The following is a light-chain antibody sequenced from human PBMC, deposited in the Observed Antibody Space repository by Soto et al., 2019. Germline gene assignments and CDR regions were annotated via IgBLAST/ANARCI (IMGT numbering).Light chain of an antibody. V-gene: IGKV3-20*01. CDR2: GAS. CDR3: QQYGVTPPIS. Sequence: EIVLTQSPGTLSLSPGERATLSCRASQIVSSTYLAWFQQKPGQAPRLLIYGASTRATGIPDRFSGSGSGADFTLTISGLEPVDLGLYYCQQYGVTPPISFGGGTKVVV. J-gene: IGKJ4*01. CDR1: QIVSSTY.